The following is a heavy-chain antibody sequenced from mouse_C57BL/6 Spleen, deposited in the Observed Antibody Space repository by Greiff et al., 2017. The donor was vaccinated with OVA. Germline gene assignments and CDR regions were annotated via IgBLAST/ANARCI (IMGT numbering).Heavy chain of an antibody. CDR2: IYPSDSET. CDR1: GYTFTSYW. CDR3: APAYYSNPFAY. D-gene: IGHD2-5*01. Sequence: QVQLQQSGAELVRPGSSVKLSCKASGYTFTSYWMDWVKQRPGQGLEWIGNIYPSDSETHYNQKFKDKATLTVDKSSSTAYMQLSSLTSEDSAVYYCAPAYYSNPFAYWGQGTLVTVSA. J-gene: IGHJ3*01. V-gene: IGHV1-61*01.